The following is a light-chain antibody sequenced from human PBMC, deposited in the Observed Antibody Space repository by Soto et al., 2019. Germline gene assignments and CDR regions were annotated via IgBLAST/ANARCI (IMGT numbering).Light chain of an antibody. CDR1: SNDVGRFNY. J-gene: IGLJ1*01. CDR3: SSFVHGTSYV. V-gene: IGLV2-8*01. CDR2: DVT. Sequence: QSVLTQALSASGSPGQSVTISCAGTSNDVGRFNYVSWYQHHPGKAPKLIIYDVTKRPSGVPDRFSGSKSGNTAYLTVSGLQAEDEADYFCSSFVHGTSYVFGTGTKVTVL.